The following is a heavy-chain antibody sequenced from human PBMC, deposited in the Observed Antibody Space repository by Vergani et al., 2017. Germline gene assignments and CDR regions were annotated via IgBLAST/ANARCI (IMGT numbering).Heavy chain of an antibody. CDR2: ISARYPST. Sequence: EVQLLQSGGGVIQPGGSVRLSCAASGFTFSACPMTWVRQAPGKGLEWVSAISARYPSTYYADSVKGRFTISRDNSKNMLYLQMNSLRAEDTAVYYCAKDGRENSDYGYFEYWGQGTLVTVSS. J-gene: IGHJ4*02. D-gene: IGHD4-17*01. CDR3: AKDGRENSDYGYFEY. V-gene: IGHV3-23*01. CDR1: GFTFSACP.